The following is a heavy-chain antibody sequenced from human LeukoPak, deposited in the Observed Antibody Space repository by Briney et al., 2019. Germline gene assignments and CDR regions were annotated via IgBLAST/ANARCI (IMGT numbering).Heavy chain of an antibody. CDR1: GGSFSGYY. V-gene: IGHV4-34*01. CDR3: AIPSGYSYGPYFQR. Sequence: KPSETLSLTCAVYGGSFSGYYWSWIRQPPGKGLEWIGEINHSGSTNYNPSLKSRVTISVDTSKNQFSLKLSSVTAADTAVYYCAIPSGYSYGPYFQRWGQGTLVTVSS. D-gene: IGHD5-18*01. J-gene: IGHJ1*01. CDR2: INHSGST.